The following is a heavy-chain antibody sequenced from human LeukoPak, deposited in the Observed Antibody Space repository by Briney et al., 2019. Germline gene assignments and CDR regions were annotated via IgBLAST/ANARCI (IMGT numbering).Heavy chain of an antibody. CDR3: VRSSASSGPNCFDP. D-gene: IGHD3-10*01. CDR2: IYSGGST. J-gene: IGHJ5*02. V-gene: IGHV3-66*01. Sequence: GGSLRLSCAASGFSVSSNYMSWVRQAPGKGLEWVSFIYSGGSTYYADSVRGRFTISRDNSKNTLYLQMSSLRTEDTAVYYCVRSSASSGPNCFDPWGQGTLVTVSS. CDR1: GFSVSSNY.